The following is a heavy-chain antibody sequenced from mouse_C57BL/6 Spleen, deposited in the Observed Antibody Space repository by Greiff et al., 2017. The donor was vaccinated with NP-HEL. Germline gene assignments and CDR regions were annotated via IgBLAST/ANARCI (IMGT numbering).Heavy chain of an antibody. CDR3: ARGGYDHADAMDY. CDR2: INPNNGGT. V-gene: IGHV1-26*01. J-gene: IGHJ4*01. Sequence: VQLKQSGPELVKPGASVKISCKASGYTFTDYYMNWVKQSHGKSLEWIGDINPNNGGTSYNQKFKGKATLTVDKSSSTAYMELRSLTSEDSAVYYCARGGYDHADAMDYWGQGTSVTVSS. CDR1: GYTFTDYY. D-gene: IGHD2-10*02.